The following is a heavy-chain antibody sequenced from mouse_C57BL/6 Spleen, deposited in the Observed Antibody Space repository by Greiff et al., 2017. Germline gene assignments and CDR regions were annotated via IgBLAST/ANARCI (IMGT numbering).Heavy chain of an antibody. CDR3: ARGRENYYGSRFDY. Sequence: VQLQQPGAELVRPGSSVKLSCKASGYTFTSYWMHWVKQRPIQGLEWIGNIDPSDSETHYNQKFKDKATLTVDKSSSTAYMQLSSLTSEDSAVYYCARGRENYYGSRFDYWGQGTTLTVSS. CDR1: GYTFTSYW. D-gene: IGHD1-1*01. CDR2: IDPSDSET. V-gene: IGHV1-52*01. J-gene: IGHJ2*01.